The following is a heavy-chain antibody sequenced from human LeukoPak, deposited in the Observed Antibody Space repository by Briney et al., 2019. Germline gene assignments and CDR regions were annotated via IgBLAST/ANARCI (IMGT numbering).Heavy chain of an antibody. Sequence: ASVKVSCKASGHTFTGYYMHWVRQAPGQGLEWMGWINPNSGGTNYAQKFQGRVTMTRDTSISTAYMELSRLRSDDTAVYYCARDPQFNDMPNWFDPWGQGTLVTVSS. D-gene: IGHD3-9*01. CDR2: INPNSGGT. CDR3: ARDPQFNDMPNWFDP. J-gene: IGHJ5*02. V-gene: IGHV1-2*02. CDR1: GHTFTGYY.